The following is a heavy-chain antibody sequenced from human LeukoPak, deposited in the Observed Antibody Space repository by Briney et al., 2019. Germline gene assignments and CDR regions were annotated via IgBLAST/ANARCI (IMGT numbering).Heavy chain of an antibody. Sequence: ASVKVSCKASGYTFTSYDINWVRQATGQGLEWMGWMNPNSGNTGYAQKFQGRVTMTRNTSISTAYMELSSLRSEDTAVYYCAWRGYHYDSSGYYSIAFDYWGQGTLVTVSS. CDR1: GYTFTSYD. CDR3: AWRGYHYDSSGYYSIAFDY. CDR2: MNPNSGNT. V-gene: IGHV1-8*01. D-gene: IGHD3-22*01. J-gene: IGHJ4*02.